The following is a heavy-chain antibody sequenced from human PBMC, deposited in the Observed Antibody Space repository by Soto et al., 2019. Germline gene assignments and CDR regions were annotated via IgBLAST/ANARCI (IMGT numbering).Heavy chain of an antibody. CDR2: INSDGSST. CDR3: TRDPAPIGWFDY. J-gene: IGHJ5*01. CDR1: GFTFSNYW. V-gene: IGHV3-74*03. Sequence: GGSLRLSCAASGFTFSNYWMHWVRQAPGKGLVWVSRINSDGSSTMYADSVRGRFTISRDNAKNTLYLQMSSLRGEDTAVYYCTRDPAPIGWFDYWGQGTLVTVS.